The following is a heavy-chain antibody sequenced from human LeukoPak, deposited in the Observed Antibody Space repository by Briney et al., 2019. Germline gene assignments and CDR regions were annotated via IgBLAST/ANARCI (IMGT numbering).Heavy chain of an antibody. Sequence: PGRSLRLSCAASGFTFSSYAMHWVRQAPGKGLEWVAVISYDGSNKYYADSVKGRFTISRDNSKNTLYLQMNSLRAEDTAVYYCARDSDRDYYDSSFSSELDYWGQGTLVTVSS. CDR2: ISYDGSNK. J-gene: IGHJ4*02. CDR1: GFTFSSYA. V-gene: IGHV3-30-3*01. CDR3: ARDSDRDYYDSSFSSELDY. D-gene: IGHD3-22*01.